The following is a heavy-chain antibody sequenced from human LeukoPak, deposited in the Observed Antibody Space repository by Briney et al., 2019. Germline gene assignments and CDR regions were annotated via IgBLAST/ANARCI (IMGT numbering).Heavy chain of an antibody. Sequence: GGSLRPSCAASGFTFSSYEMNWVRQAPGKGLEWVSYISSSGSTIYYADSVKGRFTISRDNAKNSLYLQMNSLRAEDTAVYYCARCTTGRTFGSLREIKRSREIDYWGQGTLVTVSS. J-gene: IGHJ4*02. CDR3: ARCTTGRTFGSLREIKRSREIDY. CDR2: ISSSGSTI. CDR1: GFTFSSYE. D-gene: IGHD1-1*01. V-gene: IGHV3-48*03.